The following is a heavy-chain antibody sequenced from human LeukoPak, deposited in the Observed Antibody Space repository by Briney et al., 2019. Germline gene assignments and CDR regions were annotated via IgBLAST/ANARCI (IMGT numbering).Heavy chain of an antibody. V-gene: IGHV3-74*01. J-gene: IGHJ4*02. CDR1: RFSFSNYW. CDR2: MNSDGSAT. Sequence: PGGSLRLSCAASRFSFSNYWMHWVRQAPGKGLVWVTRMNSDGSATYYADSVQGRFTISRDNAKNTLYLQMNSLRAEDTAMYFCAKGPNYFDSWGQGTLVTVSS. CDR3: AKGPNYFDS.